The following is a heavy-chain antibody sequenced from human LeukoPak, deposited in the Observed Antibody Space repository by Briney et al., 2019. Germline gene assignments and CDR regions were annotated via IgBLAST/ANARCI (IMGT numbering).Heavy chain of an antibody. CDR3: ARDSSLLRYFDWLLSPDNWFDP. D-gene: IGHD3-9*01. Sequence: GASVKVSCKASGYTFTSYDINWVRQATGQGLEWMGGIIPIFGTANYAQKFQGRVTITADESTSTAYMELSSLRSEDTAVYYCARDSSLLRYFDWLLSPDNWFDPWGQGTLVTVSS. V-gene: IGHV1-69*13. CDR1: GYTFTSYD. CDR2: IIPIFGTA. J-gene: IGHJ5*02.